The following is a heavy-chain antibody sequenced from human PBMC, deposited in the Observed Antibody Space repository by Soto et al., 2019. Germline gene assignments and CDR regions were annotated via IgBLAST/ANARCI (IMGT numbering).Heavy chain of an antibody. J-gene: IGHJ5*01. Sequence: QVQLVQSGAEVKETGASVKVSCKASGYTFSGYHIHWVRQAPGQGLEWMGWINTNNGDTNYAQKFRGWVTMTRDTSINTAYVEMSRLRSDDTAVYYCARWVGASNWFDPWGQGTLVTVSS. V-gene: IGHV1-2*04. D-gene: IGHD1-26*01. CDR2: INTNNGDT. CDR3: ARWVGASNWFDP. CDR1: GYTFSGYH.